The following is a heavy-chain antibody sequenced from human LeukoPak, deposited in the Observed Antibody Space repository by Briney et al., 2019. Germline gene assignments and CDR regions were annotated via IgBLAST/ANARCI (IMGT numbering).Heavy chain of an antibody. Sequence: GVSLKISCKGSGFSFTSYWIAWVRQMPGRGLEWMGIIHPGDSDTRYSPSFQGQVTISADKSISTAYLQWSSLKASDTATYFCARQATTPNWFDPWGQGTLVTVSS. V-gene: IGHV5-51*01. CDR2: IHPGDSDT. CDR1: GFSFTSYW. D-gene: IGHD4-4*01. J-gene: IGHJ5*02. CDR3: ARQATTPNWFDP.